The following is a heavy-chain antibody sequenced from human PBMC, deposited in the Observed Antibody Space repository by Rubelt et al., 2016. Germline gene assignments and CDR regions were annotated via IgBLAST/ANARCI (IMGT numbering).Heavy chain of an antibody. CDR1: GFTFTTYA. J-gene: IGHJ4*02. CDR3: TRDRGGSDWYVPGYYFDH. V-gene: IGHV3-30*04. D-gene: IGHD6-19*01. Sequence: QVQLVQSGGGVVQPGRSLRLSCATSGFTFTTYAFHWVRQAPGRGLEWVAIISYDGSNEYYADSVKGRFTISRDRSRNTLFLRMKSLRAEDTAVYYCTRDRGGSDWYVPGYYFDHWGQGSLVTVSS. CDR2: ISYDGSNE.